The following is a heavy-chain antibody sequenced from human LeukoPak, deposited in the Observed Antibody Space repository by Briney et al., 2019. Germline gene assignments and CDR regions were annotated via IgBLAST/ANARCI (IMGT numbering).Heavy chain of an antibody. D-gene: IGHD5-18*01. CDR1: GGPISSSSYY. J-gene: IGHJ3*02. Sequence: SETPSLTCTVSGGPISSSSYYWGWIRQPPGKGLEWIGSIYYSGSTYYNPSLKSRVTISVDTSKNQFSLKLSSVTAADTAVYYCASTGYSYAVNEIHAFDIWGQGTMVTVSS. CDR3: ASTGYSYAVNEIHAFDI. V-gene: IGHV4-39*01. CDR2: IYYSGST.